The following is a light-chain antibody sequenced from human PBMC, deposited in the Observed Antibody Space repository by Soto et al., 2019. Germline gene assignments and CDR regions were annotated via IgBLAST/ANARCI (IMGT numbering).Light chain of an antibody. Sequence: EIVLTQSPATLSLSPGERATLSCWASQTVNTSLAWYQQKPGQSPRLLIYEASNRATGIPVRFGGSASGTDFSLTIGSVEPEDVGVYYCKQRGGWWLTLGGGTRVEIK. J-gene: IGKJ4*01. V-gene: IGKV3-11*01. CDR1: QTVNTS. CDR3: KQRGGWWLT. CDR2: EAS.